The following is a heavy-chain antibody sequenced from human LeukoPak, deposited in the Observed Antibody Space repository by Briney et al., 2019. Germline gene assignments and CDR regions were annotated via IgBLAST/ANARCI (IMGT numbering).Heavy chain of an antibody. CDR2: MNPNSGNT. V-gene: IGHV1-8*03. D-gene: IGHD3-22*01. CDR3: ARGPSPDSSGYYPDDY. Sequence: ASVKVSCKASGYTFTSYDINWVRQATGQGLEWMGWMNPNSGNTGYAQKFQGRVTITRNTSISTAYMELSSLRSEDTAVYYCARGPSPDSSGYYPDDYWGQGTLVTVSS. CDR1: GYTFTSYD. J-gene: IGHJ4*02.